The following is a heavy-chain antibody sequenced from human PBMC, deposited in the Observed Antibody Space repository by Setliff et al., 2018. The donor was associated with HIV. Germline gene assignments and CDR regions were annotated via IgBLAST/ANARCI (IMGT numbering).Heavy chain of an antibody. CDR2: IYRGGST. V-gene: IGHV3-53*01. J-gene: IGHJ4*02. Sequence: GGSLRLSCAASGFTVSSNYMSWVRQAPGKGLEWVSVIYRGGSTYYADSVRGRFTISRDNSKNTLYLQMNSLRAEDTAVYYCATGRLRATSPFDNWGQGTLVTVSS. D-gene: IGHD1-26*01. CDR3: ATGRLRATSPFDN. CDR1: GFTVSSNY.